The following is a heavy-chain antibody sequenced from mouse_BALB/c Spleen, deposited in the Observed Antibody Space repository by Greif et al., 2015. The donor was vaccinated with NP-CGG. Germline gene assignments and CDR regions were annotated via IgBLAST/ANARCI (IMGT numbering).Heavy chain of an antibody. J-gene: IGHJ2*01. CDR3: TGTPDY. Sequence: VQLQQSGAELVRPGASVTLSCKASGYTFTDYEMHWVKQTPVHGLEWIGAIDPETGGTAYNQKFKGKATLTADKSSSTAYMELRSLTSEDSAVYYCTGTPDYWGQGTTLTVSS. D-gene: IGHD3-3*01. CDR1: GYTFTDYE. V-gene: IGHV1-15*01. CDR2: IDPETGGT.